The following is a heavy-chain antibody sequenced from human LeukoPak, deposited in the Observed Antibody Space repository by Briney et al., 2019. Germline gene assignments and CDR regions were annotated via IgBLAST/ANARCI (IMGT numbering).Heavy chain of an antibody. J-gene: IGHJ4*02. CDR1: GGSISSGSYY. V-gene: IGHV4-61*02. CDR2: IYTSGST. CDR3: ARSYVWGSYRSEDY. Sequence: PSETLSLTCTVSGGSISSGSYYWSWIRQPAGKGLEWIGRIYTSGSTNYNPSLKSRVTISVDTSKNQFSLKLSSVTAADTAVYYCARSYVWGSYRSEDYWGQGTLVTVSS. D-gene: IGHD3-16*02.